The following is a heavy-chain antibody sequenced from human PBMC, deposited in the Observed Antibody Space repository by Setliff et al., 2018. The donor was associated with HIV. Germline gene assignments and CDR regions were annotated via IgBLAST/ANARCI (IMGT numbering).Heavy chain of an antibody. D-gene: IGHD6-6*01. Sequence: ASVKVSCKASGYTFTGYYMHWVRQAPGQGLEWMGWINPNSGGTNYAQKFQGWVTMTRDTSISTAYMELSRLRSDDTAVYYCARAPGSSSSRGWFDPWGQGTLVTVSS. CDR3: ARAPGSSSSRGWFDP. J-gene: IGHJ5*02. CDR2: INPNSGGT. V-gene: IGHV1-2*04. CDR1: GYTFTGYY.